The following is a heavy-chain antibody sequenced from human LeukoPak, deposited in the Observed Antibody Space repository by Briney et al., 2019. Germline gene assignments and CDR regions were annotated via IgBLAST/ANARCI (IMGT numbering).Heavy chain of an antibody. D-gene: IGHD2-15*01. Sequence: GGSLRLSCAASGFTFSTYAMHWVRQAPGKGLEWVAVIPYDGSNKYYADSVKGRFTISRENSKNTLYLQMNSLRAEDTAVYYCAKEGYCSGGSCYSPYYFDYWGQETLVTVSS. CDR1: GFTFSTYA. CDR3: AKEGYCSGGSCYSPYYFDY. CDR2: IPYDGSNK. J-gene: IGHJ4*02. V-gene: IGHV3-30*04.